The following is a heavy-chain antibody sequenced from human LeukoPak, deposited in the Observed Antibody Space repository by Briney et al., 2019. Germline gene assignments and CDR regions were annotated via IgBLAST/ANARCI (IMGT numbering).Heavy chain of an antibody. D-gene: IGHD1-1*01. CDR1: GFSFSSYW. Sequence: GGSLRLSCAASGFSFSSYWMSWMRQAPGKGLEWVANTKFDGNEEYYVDSVKGRFTISRDNAKNSLYLQLNSLRVEDTAVYYCKSGGAAPGSFDYWGQGTLVTVSP. J-gene: IGHJ4*02. CDR2: TKFDGNEE. CDR3: KSGGAAPGSFDY. V-gene: IGHV3-7*01.